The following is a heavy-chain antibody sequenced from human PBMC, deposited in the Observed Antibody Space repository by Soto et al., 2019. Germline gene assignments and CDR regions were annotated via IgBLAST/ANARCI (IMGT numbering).Heavy chain of an antibody. CDR1: GFTFSSYA. CDR2: ISGSGGST. V-gene: IGHV3-23*01. Sequence: GGSLRLSCAASGFTFSSYAMSWVRQAPGRGLEWVSAISGSGGSTYYADSVEGRFTISRDNSKNTLYLQMNSLRAEDTAVYYCAKEEPARQLGRPVFDWFDPWGQGTLVTVSS. CDR3: AKEEPARQLGRPVFDWFDP. D-gene: IGHD6-13*01. J-gene: IGHJ5*02.